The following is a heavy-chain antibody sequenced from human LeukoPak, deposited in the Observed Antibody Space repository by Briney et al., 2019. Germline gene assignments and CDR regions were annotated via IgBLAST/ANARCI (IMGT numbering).Heavy chain of an antibody. D-gene: IGHD1-26*01. CDR3: ARDSKFWDGPHYFDY. V-gene: IGHV4-39*07. Sequence: PSETLSLTCTVSGGSISSSSYYWGWIRQPPGKGLEWIGSIYYSGSTYYNPSLKSRVTISVDTSKNQFSLKLSSVTAADTAVYYCARDSKFWDGPHYFDYWGQGTLVTVSS. CDR1: GGSISSSSYY. J-gene: IGHJ4*02. CDR2: IYYSGST.